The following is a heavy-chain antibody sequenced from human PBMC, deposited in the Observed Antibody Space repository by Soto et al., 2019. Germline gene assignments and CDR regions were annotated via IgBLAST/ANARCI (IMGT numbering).Heavy chain of an antibody. D-gene: IGHD6-13*01. J-gene: IGHJ6*02. CDR2: MNPNSGNT. Sequence: ASVKVSCKASGYTFTSYDINWVRQATGQGLEWMGWMNPNSGNTGYAQKFQGRVTMTRNTSISTAYMELSSLRSEDTAVYYCARESPVSSSWYGTYYYYGMDVWGQGTTVTVSS. V-gene: IGHV1-8*01. CDR3: ARESPVSSSWYGTYYYYGMDV. CDR1: GYTFTSYD.